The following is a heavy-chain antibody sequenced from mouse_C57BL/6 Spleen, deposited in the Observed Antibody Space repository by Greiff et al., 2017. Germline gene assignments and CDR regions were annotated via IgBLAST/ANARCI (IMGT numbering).Heavy chain of an antibody. Sequence: EVQLQQSGAELVKPGASVKLSCTASGFNIKDYYMHWVKQRTEQGLEWIGRIDPEDGETKYAPHFKGKATITADTSSKTAYLQLSSLTSEDTAVYYCSRSRGDYVRFDYWGQGTTLTVSS. J-gene: IGHJ2*01. CDR1: GFNIKDYY. D-gene: IGHD2-4*01. V-gene: IGHV14-2*01. CDR2: IDPEDGET. CDR3: SRSRGDYVRFDY.